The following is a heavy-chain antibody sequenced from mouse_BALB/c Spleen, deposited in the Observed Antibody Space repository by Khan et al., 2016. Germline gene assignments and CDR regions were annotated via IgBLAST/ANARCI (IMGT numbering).Heavy chain of an antibody. CDR3: RSVYFDY. J-gene: IGHJ2*01. CDR2: TRSKANNHAT. CDR1: GFTFSDAW. Sequence: EVKLEESGGGLVQPGGSMKLSCAASGFTFSDAWMDWVRQSPAKGHEWVAETRSKANNHATYFTESVKGRFTISRDASKSSVYLQRNSLRADDTSIYYCRSVYFDYWGQGTTLTVSS. V-gene: IGHV6-6*01.